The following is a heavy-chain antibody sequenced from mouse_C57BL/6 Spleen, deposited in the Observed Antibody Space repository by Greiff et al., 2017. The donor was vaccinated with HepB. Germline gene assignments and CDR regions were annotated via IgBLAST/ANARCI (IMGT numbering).Heavy chain of an antibody. V-gene: IGHV1-64*01. CDR2: IHPNSGST. CDR3: ARRSDPGYAMDY. CDR1: GYTFTSYW. Sequence: QVQLQQPGAELVKPGASVKLSCKASGYTFTSYWMHWVKQRPGQGLEWIGMIHPNSGSTNYNEKFKSKATLTVDKSSSTAYMQLSSLTSEDSAVYYCARRSDPGYAMDYWGQGTSVTVSS. J-gene: IGHJ4*01.